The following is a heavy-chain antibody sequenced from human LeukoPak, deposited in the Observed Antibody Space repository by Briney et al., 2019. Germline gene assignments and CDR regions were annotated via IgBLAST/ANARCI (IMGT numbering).Heavy chain of an antibody. V-gene: IGHV4-34*01. D-gene: IGHD3-10*01. CDR1: AGSFSGYY. J-gene: IGHJ4*02. Sequence: SETLSLTCAVYAGSFSGYYWSWIRQPPGKGLEWIGEINHSGSTNYNPSLKSRVTISVDTSKNQFSLKLSSVTAADTAVYYCARGQLWFGESYFDYWGQGTLVTVSS. CDR2: INHSGST. CDR3: ARGQLWFGESYFDY.